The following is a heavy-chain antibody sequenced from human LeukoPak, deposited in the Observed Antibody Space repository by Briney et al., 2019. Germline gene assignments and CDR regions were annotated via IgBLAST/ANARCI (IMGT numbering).Heavy chain of an antibody. Sequence: ASVKVSCKASGYTFTSYDINWVRQATGQGLEWMGWMNPNSGNTGYAQKFQGRVTITRNTSISTAYMELSSLRSEDTAVYYCARDHGDLTGFVDYWGQGTLVTVSS. D-gene: IGHD4-17*01. J-gene: IGHJ4*02. V-gene: IGHV1-8*03. CDR2: MNPNSGNT. CDR3: ARDHGDLTGFVDY. CDR1: GYTFTSYD.